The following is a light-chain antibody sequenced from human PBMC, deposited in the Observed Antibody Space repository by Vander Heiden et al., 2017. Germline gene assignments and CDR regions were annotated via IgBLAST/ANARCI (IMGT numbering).Light chain of an antibody. CDR2: GAS. Sequence: EIVLTQSPGTLSVSPGERATLSCRASQRVSSSYLAWYQQKPGQARRLLIYGASSRATGIPDRFSGSASGTDFTLTIRILDPEDFAVYYCQREGSSLWTFGQGTKVEIK. V-gene: IGKV3-20*01. CDR1: QRVSSSY. J-gene: IGKJ1*01. CDR3: QREGSSLWT.